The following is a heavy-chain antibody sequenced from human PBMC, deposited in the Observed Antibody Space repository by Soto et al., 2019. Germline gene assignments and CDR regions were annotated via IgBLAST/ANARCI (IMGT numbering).Heavy chain of an antibody. D-gene: IGHD3-22*01. J-gene: IGHJ4*02. CDR1: GFTFSSYA. Sequence: QVQLVESGGGVVQPGRSLRLSCAASGFTFSSYAMHWVRQAPGKGLEWVAVISYDGSNKYYADSVKGRFTISRDNSKNTLYLQVNSLRAEDTAVYYCARDYDSSGYLDYWGQGTLVTVSS. CDR3: ARDYDSSGYLDY. CDR2: ISYDGSNK. V-gene: IGHV3-30-3*01.